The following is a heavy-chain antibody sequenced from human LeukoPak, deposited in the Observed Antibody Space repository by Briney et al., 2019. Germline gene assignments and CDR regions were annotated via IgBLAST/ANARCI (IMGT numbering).Heavy chain of an antibody. D-gene: IGHD2-15*01. Sequence: PGGSLRLSCAASGFTFSSYGMHWVRQAPGKGLEWVAVISYDGSKKFYADSVKGRFTISRDNAENSLYLQMNSLRVDDTAVYYCARGGGNFDYWGQGTLVTVSS. V-gene: IGHV3-30*03. CDR3: ARGGGNFDY. CDR1: GFTFSSYG. J-gene: IGHJ4*02. CDR2: ISYDGSKK.